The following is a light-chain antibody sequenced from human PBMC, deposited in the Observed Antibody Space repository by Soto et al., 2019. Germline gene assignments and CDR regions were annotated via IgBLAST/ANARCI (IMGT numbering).Light chain of an antibody. CDR2: EAS. CDR1: XXIGNW. Sequence: QSPSTLSASVXXRVTITXXXXXXIGNWVAWYQQKPGKAPKLLIYEASSLESGVPSRFSGSGSGTEFTLTIRSLQPDDFATYYCQQYNSLTWTFGQGTKVEIK. J-gene: IGKJ1*01. CDR3: QQYNSLTWT. V-gene: IGKV1-5*03.